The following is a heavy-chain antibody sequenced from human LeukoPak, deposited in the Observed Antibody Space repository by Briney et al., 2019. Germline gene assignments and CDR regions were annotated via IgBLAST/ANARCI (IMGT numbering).Heavy chain of an antibody. Sequence: SETLSLTCTVSGGSISSGGYYWSWIRQHPGKGLEWIGYIYYSGSTYYNPSLKSRVTISVDTSKNQFSLKLSSVTAADTAVYYCARDVPAAIRALDPWGQGTLVTVSS. J-gene: IGHJ5*02. CDR1: GGSISSGGYY. V-gene: IGHV4-31*03. D-gene: IGHD2-2*01. CDR3: ARDVPAAIRALDP. CDR2: IYYSGST.